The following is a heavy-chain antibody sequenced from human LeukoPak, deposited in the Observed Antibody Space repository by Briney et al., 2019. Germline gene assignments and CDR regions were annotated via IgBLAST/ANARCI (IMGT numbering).Heavy chain of an antibody. V-gene: IGHV3-15*01. Sequence: PGGSLRLSCVASGFIFRDAWISWVRRAPGKGLEWVARIKRKNTDSGTTDYAAPVNGRFKISRDDSENTVYLQMNSVKAADTAVYYCSGHMTSADFWGQGTLVTVSS. CDR1: GFIFRDAW. CDR2: IKRKNTDSGTT. J-gene: IGHJ4*02. D-gene: IGHD5-12*01. CDR3: SGHMTSADF.